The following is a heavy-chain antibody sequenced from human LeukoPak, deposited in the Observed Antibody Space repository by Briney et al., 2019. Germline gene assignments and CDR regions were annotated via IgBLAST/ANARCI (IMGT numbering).Heavy chain of an antibody. CDR3: ARGFYYDSIWYFDL. CDR1: GGSISSSGHY. Sequence: SETLSLTCTDSGGSISSSGHYWGWIRQPPGKGLEWIGSTDYSGSTYYNPSLKSRVTISVDTSKNQFSLKLSSVTAADTAVYYCARGFYYDSIWYFDLWGRGTLVTVSS. D-gene: IGHD3-22*01. CDR2: TDYSGST. V-gene: IGHV4-39*07. J-gene: IGHJ2*01.